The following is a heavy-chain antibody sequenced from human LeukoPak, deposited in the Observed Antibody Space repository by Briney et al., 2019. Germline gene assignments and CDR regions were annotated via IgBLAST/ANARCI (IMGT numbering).Heavy chain of an antibody. D-gene: IGHD5-24*01. J-gene: IGHJ6*03. Sequence: PGGSLRLSCAASGFRFGDYWMNWVRQAPGKGLEWVANIKQDGSETAYVDSVRGRFTISRDNAKNSPFLQMNSLRVEDTAVYYCAKVRDRRDGYNFYFYYYMDVWGKGTTVTVSS. CDR3: AKVRDRRDGYNFYFYYYMDV. CDR2: IKQDGSET. V-gene: IGHV3-7*01. CDR1: GFRFGDYW.